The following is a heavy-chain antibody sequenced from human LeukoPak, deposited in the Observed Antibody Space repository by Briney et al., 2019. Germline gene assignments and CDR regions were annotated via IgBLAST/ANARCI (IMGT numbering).Heavy chain of an antibody. J-gene: IGHJ4*02. CDR2: ISSSSSYI. CDR3: ARDDYAGLDY. V-gene: IGHV3-21*01. CDR1: GFTFSSYS. D-gene: IGHD4-17*01. Sequence: GGSLRLSCAASGFTFSSYSMNWVRQAPGKGLEWVSSISSSSSYICYADSVKGRFTISRDNAKNSLYLQMNSLRAEDTAVYYCARDDYAGLDYWGQGTLVTVSS.